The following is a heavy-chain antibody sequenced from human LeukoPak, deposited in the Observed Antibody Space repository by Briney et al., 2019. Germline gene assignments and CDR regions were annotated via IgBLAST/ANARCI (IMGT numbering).Heavy chain of an antibody. Sequence: PSDTLSLTCTVSGGSISSYYWSWVRQPPEQGLEWIGYIYYTGSTNYNPSLKSRVTISVDTSKSQCSLKLSSVTAADTAVYYCARDQRSGDYWFDPWGQGTLVTVSS. CDR3: ARDQRSGDYWFDP. V-gene: IGHV4-59*01. J-gene: IGHJ5*02. CDR2: IYYTGST. CDR1: GGSISSYY. D-gene: IGHD4-17*01.